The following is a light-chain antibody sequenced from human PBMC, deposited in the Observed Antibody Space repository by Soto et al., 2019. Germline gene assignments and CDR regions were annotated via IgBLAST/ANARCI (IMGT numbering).Light chain of an antibody. CDR3: QHYNSYSEA. CDR1: QTISSW. CDR2: KAS. J-gene: IGKJ1*01. V-gene: IGKV1-5*03. Sequence: IQMTQSPSTLSESVVDRVTITCRASQTISSWLAWYQQKPGKAPKLLIYKASTLKSGVPSRFSGSGSGTEFTLTISSLQPDDFATYYCQHYNSYSEAFGQGTKVDIK.